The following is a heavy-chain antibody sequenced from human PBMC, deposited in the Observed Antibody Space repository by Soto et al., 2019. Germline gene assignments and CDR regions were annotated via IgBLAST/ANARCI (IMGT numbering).Heavy chain of an antibody. CDR1: GFTFSTYA. Sequence: QVQLVESGGGVVQPGTSLRLSCAASGFTFSTYAMHWVRQAPGKGLEWVAVIAYDGTNKYYADSVEGRFTMSRDNSKNALYLQINSLRAEDTAVYSCARGGGSYWGQGTQVIVSS. CDR3: ARGGGSY. J-gene: IGHJ4*02. CDR2: IAYDGTNK. V-gene: IGHV3-30-3*01. D-gene: IGHD3-16*01.